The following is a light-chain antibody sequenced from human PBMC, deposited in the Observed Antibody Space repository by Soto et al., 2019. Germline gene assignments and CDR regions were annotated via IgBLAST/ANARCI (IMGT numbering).Light chain of an antibody. J-gene: IGKJ2*02. CDR2: DAS. CDR1: QSVSSY. CDR3: QKYNSGPCT. V-gene: IGKV3-11*01. Sequence: EIVLTQSPATLSLSPGERATLSCRASQSVSSYLAWYQQKPGQAPRLLIYDASNRATGIPARFSGSGSGTDFTRTISSLEPEDFVVYYCQKYNSGPCTFGQGTKVEIK.